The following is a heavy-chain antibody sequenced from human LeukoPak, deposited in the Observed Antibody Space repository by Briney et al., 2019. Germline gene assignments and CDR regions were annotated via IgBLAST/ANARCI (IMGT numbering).Heavy chain of an antibody. CDR3: VRGAGPFD. J-gene: IGHJ4*02. Sequence: ASVKVSCKASGYTFTGYYINWVRQAPGQAPEWVGWVNPNTGGTRYAQKFQGRVTMTRDTSITTAFMELRGLTFADTAVFYCVRGAGPFDWGQGTLVTVSS. V-gene: IGHV1-2*02. CDR1: GYTFTGYY. CDR2: VNPNTGGT.